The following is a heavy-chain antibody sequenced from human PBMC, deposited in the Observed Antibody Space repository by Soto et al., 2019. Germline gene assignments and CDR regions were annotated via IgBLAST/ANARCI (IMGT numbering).Heavy chain of an antibody. D-gene: IGHD5-12*01. J-gene: IGHJ2*01. CDR2: ISPIFGTA. CDR3: ARGNHRWLQLWYFDL. CDR1: GGTFSSYT. V-gene: IGHV1-69*12. Sequence: QVQLVQSGAEVKKPGSSVTVSSKASGGTFSSYTISWVRQAPGQGLEWMGGISPIFGTANYAQKFQGRVTITADESTSTAYMELSSLRSEDTAVYYCARGNHRWLQLWYFDLWGRGTLVTVSS.